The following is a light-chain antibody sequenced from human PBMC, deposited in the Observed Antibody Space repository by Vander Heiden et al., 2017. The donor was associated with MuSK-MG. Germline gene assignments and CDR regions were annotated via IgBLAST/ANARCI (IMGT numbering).Light chain of an antibody. CDR3: QQTYSNPPFT. Sequence: DIQMTQSPSSLSAYVVDRVTITFRASQSISSYLNWYKQKPGKAPKLLIYAAASWQSGVPSMFSGSGFGKDLPLSIIRRQQEDFASYYCQQTYSNPPFTFGQGTHLDIK. CDR2: AAA. CDR1: QSISSY. J-gene: IGKJ5*01. V-gene: IGKV1-39*01.